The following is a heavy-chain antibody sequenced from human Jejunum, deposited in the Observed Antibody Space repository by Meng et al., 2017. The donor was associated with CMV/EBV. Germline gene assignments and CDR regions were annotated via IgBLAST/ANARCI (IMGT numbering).Heavy chain of an antibody. CDR3: ARLSSYSSAYGY. Sequence: SCKASGYAFMTYALNWVRQAPGQGLEWMGWVSPNSDTAGYAQRFQGRVTFSRNSAISTAYMEVSSLTYEDTAVYYCARLSSYSSAYGYWGQGTLVTVSS. D-gene: IGHD5-18*01. J-gene: IGHJ4*02. CDR1: GYAFMTYA. CDR2: VSPNSDTA. V-gene: IGHV1-8*03.